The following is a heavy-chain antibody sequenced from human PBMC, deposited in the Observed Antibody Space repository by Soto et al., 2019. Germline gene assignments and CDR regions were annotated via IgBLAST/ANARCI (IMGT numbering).Heavy chain of an antibody. Sequence: PVASLKISCHGSGYSSIRYWIAWVRQMPGEGLEWMGSIYPGYSDTINSPSFQVQVTMSVEKSITTVYLQWGSLKASDTAMYYGARTDGYDIEYWGQGTRVTVSS. CDR2: IYPGYSDT. CDR1: GYSSIRYW. D-gene: IGHD2-21*01. CDR3: ARTDGYDIEY. J-gene: IGHJ4*02. V-gene: IGHV5-51*01.